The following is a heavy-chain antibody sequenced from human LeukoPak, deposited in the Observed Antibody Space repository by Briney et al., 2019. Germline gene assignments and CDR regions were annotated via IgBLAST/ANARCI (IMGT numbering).Heavy chain of an antibody. CDR3: ARSQYSGSYPFDY. D-gene: IGHD1-26*01. Sequence: PSETLSLTCTVSGGSISSYYWSWIRQPPGKGLEWIGYIYYSGSTNYNPSLKSRVTISVDTSKNQFSLKLSSVTAADTAVYYCARSQYSGSYPFDYWGQGTLVTVSS. J-gene: IGHJ4*02. CDR2: IYYSGST. V-gene: IGHV4-59*08. CDR1: GGSISSYY.